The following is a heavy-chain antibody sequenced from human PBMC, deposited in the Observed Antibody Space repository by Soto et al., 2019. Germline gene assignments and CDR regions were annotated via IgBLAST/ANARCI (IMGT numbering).Heavy chain of an antibody. CDR2: ISAYNGNT. D-gene: IGHD6-19*01. Sequence: ASVKVSCKASGYTFTSYGISWVRQAPGQGLEWMGWISAYNGNTNYAQKLQGRVTMTTDTSTSTAYMELRSLRSDDTAVYYCAREVGPYSSGWYRYWGQGTPVTVSS. CDR3: AREVGPYSSGWYRY. V-gene: IGHV1-18*04. CDR1: GYTFTSYG. J-gene: IGHJ4*02.